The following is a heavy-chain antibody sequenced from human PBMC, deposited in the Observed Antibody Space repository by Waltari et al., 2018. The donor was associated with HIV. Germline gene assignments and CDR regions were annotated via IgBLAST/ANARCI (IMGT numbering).Heavy chain of an antibody. J-gene: IGHJ4*02. CDR2: MNPNSGNT. V-gene: IGHV1-8*01. Sequence: QVQLVQSGAEVKKPGVSVKVSCKASGYTFTSYDIKRVRKATGQGLEWMGWMNPNSGNTGYAQKFQGRVTMTRNTSKSTAYMELGSLRSEDTAVYYCGRGKRRGRGPCVDYWGQGTLVTVSS. D-gene: IGHD3-10*01. CDR3: GRGKRRGRGPCVDY. CDR1: GYTFTSYD.